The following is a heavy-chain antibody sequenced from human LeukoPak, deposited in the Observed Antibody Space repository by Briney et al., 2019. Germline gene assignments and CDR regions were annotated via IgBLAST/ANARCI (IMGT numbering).Heavy chain of an antibody. J-gene: IGHJ5*02. CDR2: IYTSGST. D-gene: IGHD4-17*01. Sequence: SETLSLTCTVSGGSISSYYWSWIRQPPGKGLEWIGYIYTSGSTNYNPSLKSRVTISVDTSENQFSLKLSSVTAADTAVYYCARHGHGDYGHWFDPWGQGTLVTVSS. CDR1: GGSISSYY. V-gene: IGHV4-4*09. CDR3: ARHGHGDYGHWFDP.